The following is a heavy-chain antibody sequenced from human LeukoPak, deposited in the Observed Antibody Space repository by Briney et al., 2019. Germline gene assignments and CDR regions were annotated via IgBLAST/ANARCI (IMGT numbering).Heavy chain of an antibody. CDR3: ARSYLNYYYMDV. V-gene: IGHV4-4*07. J-gene: IGHJ6*03. Sequence: SETLSLTCTVSGASFSSYYWSWIRQPAGKGLEWIGRIFSTGNTKYSPSLKSRVTMSVDASKNQFSLKLNSVTAADTAVYYCARSYLNYYYMDVWRNGTTVTISS. CDR1: GASFSSYY. CDR2: IFSTGNT.